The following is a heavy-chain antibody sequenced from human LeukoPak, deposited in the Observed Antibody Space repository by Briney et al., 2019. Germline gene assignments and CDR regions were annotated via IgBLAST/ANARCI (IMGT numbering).Heavy chain of an antibody. CDR1: GFTFSSYE. J-gene: IGHJ4*02. CDR2: ISGSGATI. CDR3: ARDVVGYGYSDY. V-gene: IGHV3-48*03. D-gene: IGHD5-18*01. Sequence: PGGSLRLSCGASGFTFSSYEMNGVRQAPGKGLEWVPYISGSGATIYYADSVKGRFTISKDNAKNSLYLLMNSLRAEDTAVYYCARDVVGYGYSDYWGQGTLVTVSS.